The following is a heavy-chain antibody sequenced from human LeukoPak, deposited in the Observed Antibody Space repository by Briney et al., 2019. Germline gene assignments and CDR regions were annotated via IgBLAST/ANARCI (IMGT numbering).Heavy chain of an antibody. CDR2: IIPIFGTA. CDR1: GGTFSSYA. J-gene: IGHJ4*02. V-gene: IGHV1-69*13. CDR3: ARGSMVRGVVCDY. D-gene: IGHD3-10*01. Sequence: PVKVSCKASGGTFSSYAISWVRQAPGQGLEWMGGIIPIFGTANYAQKFQGRVTITADESTSTAYMELSSLRSEDTAVYYCARGSMVRGVVCDYWGQGTLVTVSS.